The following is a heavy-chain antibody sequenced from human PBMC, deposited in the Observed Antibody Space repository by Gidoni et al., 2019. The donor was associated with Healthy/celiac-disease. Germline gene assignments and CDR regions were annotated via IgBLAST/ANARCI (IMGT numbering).Heavy chain of an antibody. CDR2: IWYDGSNK. V-gene: IGHV3-33*01. CDR1: GFTFSSYG. Sequence: QVQLVDSAGGVVPPGRSLTLSCAASGFTFSSYGMHWVRQAPGKGLGWVAVIWYDGSNKYYADSVKGRFTISRDKSKNTLYLQMNSLRAEDTAVYYCAREADFIFDYWGQGTRVTVSA. J-gene: IGHJ4*02. CDR3: AREADFIFDY. D-gene: IGHD3-3*01.